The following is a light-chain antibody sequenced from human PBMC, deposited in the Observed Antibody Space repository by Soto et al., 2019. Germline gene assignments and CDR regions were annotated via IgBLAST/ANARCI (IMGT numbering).Light chain of an antibody. J-gene: IGKJ1*01. CDR1: QSLLHNNGNNY. CDR2: LGS. V-gene: IGKV2-28*01. CDR3: MQALQSPGT. Sequence: IVMTQSPLPVTPGEPASISCRSSQSLLHNNGNNYLDWYVQKPGQPPQLLIYLGSNRASGVPDRFSGRGSGTHFTLKISRVEAEDVGVYYCMQALQSPGTFGQGTKLEI.